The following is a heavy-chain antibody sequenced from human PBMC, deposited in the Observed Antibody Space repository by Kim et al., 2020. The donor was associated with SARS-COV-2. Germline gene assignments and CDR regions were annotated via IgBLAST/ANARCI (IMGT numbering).Heavy chain of an antibody. CDR3: ARQEATAACFDP. D-gene: IGHD6-25*01. Sequence: YPPSPTSRVNISVDTSQNQFSLRLTSVTAADTALYYCARQEATAACFDPWGQGILVTVSS. J-gene: IGHJ5*02. V-gene: IGHV4-39*01.